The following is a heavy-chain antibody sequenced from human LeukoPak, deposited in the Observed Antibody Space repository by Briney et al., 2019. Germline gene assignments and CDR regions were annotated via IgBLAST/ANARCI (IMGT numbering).Heavy chain of an antibody. Sequence: GGSLRLSCAASGFTFSSCSVNWVRQAPGKGLEWVANIKQDGSKKSYVDSVKGRFTISRDNAKNSLYLQMNSLRAEDTAIYYCTRVGYIDEGIDYWGQGTLVTVSS. V-gene: IGHV3-7*04. CDR3: TRVGYIDEGIDY. D-gene: IGHD5-24*01. CDR1: GFTFSSCS. CDR2: IKQDGSKK. J-gene: IGHJ4*02.